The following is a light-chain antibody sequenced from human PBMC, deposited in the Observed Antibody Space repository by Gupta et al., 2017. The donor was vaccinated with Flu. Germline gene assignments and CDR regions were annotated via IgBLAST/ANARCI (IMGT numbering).Light chain of an antibody. CDR3: QQSDTIPFT. V-gene: IGKV1-39*01. Sequence: DIHMTQSPSSLSASVGHRVTITCRASQMIRIYLNWYQQKPGKAPKLLMYATSSLQSGVPSRFSGSGSGTEFTLTISSLQPEDIATYYCQQSDTIPFTFGHGTKVDIE. J-gene: IGKJ3*01. CDR1: QMIRIY. CDR2: ATS.